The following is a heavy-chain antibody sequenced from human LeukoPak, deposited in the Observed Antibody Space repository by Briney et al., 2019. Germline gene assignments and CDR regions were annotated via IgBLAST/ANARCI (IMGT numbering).Heavy chain of an antibody. D-gene: IGHD1-26*01. CDR1: GYTFTSYY. V-gene: IGHV1-46*01. Sequence: GASVKVSCKASGYTFTSYYMHWVRQAPGQGLEWMGIINPSDGSTSYAQKFQGRVTMTRDMSTSTVYMELSSLRSEDTAVYYCARGPLSGSYYRGSFDYWGQGTLVTVSS. CDR3: ARGPLSGSYYRGSFDY. CDR2: INPSDGST. J-gene: IGHJ4*02.